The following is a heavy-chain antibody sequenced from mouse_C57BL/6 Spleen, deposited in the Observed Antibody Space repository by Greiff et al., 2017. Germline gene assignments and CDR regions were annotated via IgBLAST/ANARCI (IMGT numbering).Heavy chain of an antibody. V-gene: IGHV5-15*01. J-gene: IGHJ1*03. Sequence: EVMLVESGGGLVQPGGSLKLSCAASGFTFSDYGMAWVRQAPRKGPEWVAFISNLAYSIYYADTVTGRFTISRENAKNTLYLEMSSLRSEDTAMYYCARHVYGSSYGYFDVWGTGTTVTVSS. D-gene: IGHD1-1*01. CDR2: ISNLAYSI. CDR1: GFTFSDYG. CDR3: ARHVYGSSYGYFDV.